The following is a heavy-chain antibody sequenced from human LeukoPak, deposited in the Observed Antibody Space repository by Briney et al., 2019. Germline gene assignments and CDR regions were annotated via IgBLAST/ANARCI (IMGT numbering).Heavy chain of an antibody. V-gene: IGHV4-34*01. J-gene: IGHJ2*01. D-gene: IGHD6-6*01. CDR1: GGSFSGYY. CDR2: INHSGST. CDR3: ARKGPRPIYWYFDL. Sequence: PSETLSLTCAVYGGSFSGYYWSWIRQPPGKGLEWIGEINHSGSTNYNPSLKSRVTISVDTSKNQFSLKLSSVTAADTAVYYCARKGPRPIYWYFDLWGRGTLVTVSS.